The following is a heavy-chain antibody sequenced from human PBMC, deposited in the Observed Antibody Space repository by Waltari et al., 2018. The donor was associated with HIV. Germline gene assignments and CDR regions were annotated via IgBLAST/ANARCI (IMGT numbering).Heavy chain of an antibody. J-gene: IGHJ6*02. CDR3: ARARYCSSTRCYTKGRRNSFYYYALDV. D-gene: IGHD2-2*02. Sequence: QVQLQQWGAGLLKPSETLFLTCAVYGGSFSGYYWSWIRQPPGKGLEWIGEMNHRGSPNYNPSLKSRVIISVDTSMKQFSLKLSSGTAADTAVYYCARARYCSSTRCYTKGRRNSFYYYALDVWGQGTTVTVSS. CDR1: GGSFSGYY. V-gene: IGHV4-34*01. CDR2: MNHRGSP.